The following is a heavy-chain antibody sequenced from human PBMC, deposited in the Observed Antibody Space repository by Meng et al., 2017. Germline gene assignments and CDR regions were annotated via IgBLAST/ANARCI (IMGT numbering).Heavy chain of an antibody. CDR2: INAYNGYT. Sequence: QGQLVLSGAEVKKPGDSVWVVRNASAHTRSSDGFAWVRQAPGQGLEWMGWINAYNGYTDYAQTFLGRVTLTTDTSTNTGYMELRSLTSDDTAVYYCATRGNPYLDCWGQGTLVTVSS. CDR3: ATRGNPYLDC. V-gene: IGHV1-18*01. CDR1: AHTRSSDG. J-gene: IGHJ4*02.